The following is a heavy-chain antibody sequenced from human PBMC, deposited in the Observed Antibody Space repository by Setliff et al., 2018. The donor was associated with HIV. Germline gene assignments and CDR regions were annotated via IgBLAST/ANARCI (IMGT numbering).Heavy chain of an antibody. J-gene: IGHJ4*02. CDR3: AKGAGFYGDYTFDY. V-gene: IGHV4-59*11. Sequence: SETLSLTCTVSGPSINIHYWSWIRQSPGKALEWIGYIYASGSIIYNPSLKSRVTMSVDTSQNQVSLDLESVTAADTAVYYCAKGAGFYGDYTFDYWGQGNLVTVSS. CDR1: GPSINIHY. D-gene: IGHD4-17*01. CDR2: IYASGSI.